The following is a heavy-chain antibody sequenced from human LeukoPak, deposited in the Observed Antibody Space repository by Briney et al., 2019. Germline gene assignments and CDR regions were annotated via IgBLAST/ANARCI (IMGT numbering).Heavy chain of an antibody. V-gene: IGHV3-66*01. J-gene: IGHJ4*02. Sequence: GGSLRLSCAASGFTVSGNYMSWVRPAPGKGLEWVSVIHSGGNTYYADSVKGRFTISRDNSKNTLYLQMNSLRAEDTAVYYCARDLWFGELGDFDYWGQGTLVTVSS. CDR2: IHSGGNT. D-gene: IGHD3-10*01. CDR3: ARDLWFGELGDFDY. CDR1: GFTVSGNY.